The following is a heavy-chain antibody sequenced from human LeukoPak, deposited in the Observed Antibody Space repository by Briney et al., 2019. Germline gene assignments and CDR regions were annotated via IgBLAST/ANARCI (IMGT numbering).Heavy chain of an antibody. CDR1: GYTFTSYY. CDR3: ARDPDYGGNSVARGAFDI. V-gene: IGHV1-46*01. J-gene: IGHJ3*02. Sequence: ASVKVSCKASGYTFTSYYMHWVRQAPGQGLEWMGIVNPSGGSTRYAQKFQGRVTMTRDTSTSTVYMELSSLRSEDTAVYYCARDPDYGGNSVARGAFDIWGQGTMVTVSS. CDR2: VNPSGGST. D-gene: IGHD4-23*01.